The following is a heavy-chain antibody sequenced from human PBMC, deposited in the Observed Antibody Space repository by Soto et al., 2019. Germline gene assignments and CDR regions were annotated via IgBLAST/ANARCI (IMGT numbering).Heavy chain of an antibody. CDR1: GGSISGHY. CDR3: ARVGSSGWSPDY. Sequence: SETLSLTCTVSGGSISGHYWFWIRQSPGKGLEWIGYIFYSGSTNYNPSLKSRVTLSVDTSKNQFSLRLSSVTAADTALYYCARVGSSGWSPDYWGQGTLVT. CDR2: IFYSGST. V-gene: IGHV4-59*11. J-gene: IGHJ4*02. D-gene: IGHD6-19*01.